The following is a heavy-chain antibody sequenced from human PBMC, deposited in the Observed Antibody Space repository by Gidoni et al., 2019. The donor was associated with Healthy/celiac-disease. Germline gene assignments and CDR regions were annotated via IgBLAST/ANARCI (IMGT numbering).Heavy chain of an antibody. J-gene: IGHJ4*02. CDR3: ARAHDNSSGPRAPYFDY. CDR2: IYHSGST. D-gene: IGHD3-22*01. Sequence: QVQLQESGPGLVKPSGTLSLTCAVSGGSISSSNWWSWVRQPPGKGLEWIGEIYHSGSTNHNPSLKSRVTISVDKSKNQFSLKLSSVTAADTAVYYCARAHDNSSGPRAPYFDYWGQGTLVTVSS. V-gene: IGHV4-4*02. CDR1: GGSISSSNW.